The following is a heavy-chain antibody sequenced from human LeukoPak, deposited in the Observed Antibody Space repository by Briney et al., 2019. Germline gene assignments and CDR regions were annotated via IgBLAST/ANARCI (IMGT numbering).Heavy chain of an antibody. CDR3: ARGSVLTGLFDY. Sequence: ASVKVSCKASGYTFTSYDINWVRQAPGQGLEWMGWMNPNSGNTDYAQKFQGRVTMTRNTSIITAYMELSSLRSEDTAVYYCARGSVLTGLFDYWGQGTLVTVSS. V-gene: IGHV1-8*01. CDR1: GYTFTSYD. J-gene: IGHJ4*02. CDR2: MNPNSGNT. D-gene: IGHD3-9*01.